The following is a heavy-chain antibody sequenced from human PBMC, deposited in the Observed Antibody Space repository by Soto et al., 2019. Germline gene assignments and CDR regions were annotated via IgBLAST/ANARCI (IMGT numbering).Heavy chain of an antibody. CDR2: FYASGVT. CDR1: GATIKSTHYV. CDR3: AISLQYEYTGSYSDY. J-gene: IGHJ4*02. V-gene: IGHV4-39*02. D-gene: IGHD3-9*01. Sequence: EPLSLTRKASGATIKSTHYVWGWIRQPPGKGPEWIGNFYASGVTHYNPSLKSRVTISVDPSKKHFSLNLTSVTAADTALYYCAISLQYEYTGSYSDYWGQGTVVT.